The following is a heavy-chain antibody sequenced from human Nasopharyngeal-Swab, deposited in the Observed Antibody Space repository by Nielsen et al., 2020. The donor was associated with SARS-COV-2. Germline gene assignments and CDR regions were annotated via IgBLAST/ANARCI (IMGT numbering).Heavy chain of an antibody. D-gene: IGHD2-2*01. Sequence: ASVKVSCKASGYTFARYYIHWVRQAPGQGLEWMGLINPRDRSTNNAQKFQGGVTMTRDTSTSTVSMELSSLRSDDTAVYYCARDAKACRSTSCSIYFSHYMDVWGKGTTVTVSS. CDR2: INPRDRST. J-gene: IGHJ6*03. V-gene: IGHV1-46*01. CDR3: ARDAKACRSTSCSIYFSHYMDV. CDR1: GYTFARYY.